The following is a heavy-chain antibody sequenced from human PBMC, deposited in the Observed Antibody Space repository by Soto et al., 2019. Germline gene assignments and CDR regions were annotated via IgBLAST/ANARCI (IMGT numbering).Heavy chain of an antibody. CDR1: GGSISSYY. V-gene: IGHV4-59*01. CDR2: IYYSGST. Sequence: SETLSLTCTVSGGSISSYYWSWIRQPPGKGLEWIGYIYYSGSTNYNPSLKSRVTISVDTSKNQFSLKLSSVTAADTAVYYCARYSSSSGPYYYYYGMDVWGQGTTVTVSS. J-gene: IGHJ6*02. D-gene: IGHD6-6*01. CDR3: ARYSSSSGPYYYYYGMDV.